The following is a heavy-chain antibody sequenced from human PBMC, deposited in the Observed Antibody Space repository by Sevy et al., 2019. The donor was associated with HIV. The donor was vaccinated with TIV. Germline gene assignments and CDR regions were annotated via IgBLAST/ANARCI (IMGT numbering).Heavy chain of an antibody. J-gene: IGHJ6*02. CDR3: ASSSAHYYYYGMDV. CDR1: GYTFTSYD. D-gene: IGHD3-3*01. CDR2: MNPNGGNT. V-gene: IGHV1-8*01. Sequence: ASVKVSCKASGYTFTSYDINWVRQATGLGLEWMGWMNPNGGNTGYAQKFQGRVTMTRNTSISTAYMELSSLRSEDTAVYYCASSSAHYYYYGMDVWGQGTTVTVSS.